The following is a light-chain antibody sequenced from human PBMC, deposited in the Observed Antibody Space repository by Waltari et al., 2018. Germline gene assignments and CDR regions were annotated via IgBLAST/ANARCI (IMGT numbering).Light chain of an antibody. CDR2: AAS. CDR1: QSIAIY. V-gene: IGKV1-39*01. J-gene: IGKJ3*01. Sequence: DIQMTQSPSSLSASVGDRVPITCRASQSIAIYLNWYQQEPGKAPKLLIYAASSLQTGVPSRFSGSGSGTHFTLTISSLQPEDFATYYCQQSYSTPLTVGPGTKVDFQ. CDR3: QQSYSTPLT.